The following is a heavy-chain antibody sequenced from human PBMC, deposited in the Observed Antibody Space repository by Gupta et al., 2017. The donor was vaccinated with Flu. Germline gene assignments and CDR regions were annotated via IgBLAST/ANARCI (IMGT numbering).Heavy chain of an antibody. CDR2: ISSSGSPI. Sequence: EVQLVESGGGLVKPGGSLRLSCAASGFTFSSYTMNCVRQPPGKGLEWVSYISSSGSPIYYAVPVKGRFTISRDNAKNSLYLQMNSLRAEDTAVYYCAKQYGGNWYGGLHWGQGTLVTVSS. CDR1: GFTFSSYT. J-gene: IGHJ4*02. V-gene: IGHV3-48*01. CDR3: AKQYGGNWYGGLH. D-gene: IGHD6-13*01.